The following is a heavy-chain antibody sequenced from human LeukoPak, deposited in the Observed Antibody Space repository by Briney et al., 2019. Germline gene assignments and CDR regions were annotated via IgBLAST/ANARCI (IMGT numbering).Heavy chain of an antibody. CDR1: GDSLSTPQYY. V-gene: IGHV4-39*01. CDR3: AGHVTPPYTNYGAY. Sequence: SETLSLTCTVSGDSLSTPQYYWGWIRQPPGRGLEWIGSVYYGGSLFYNPSLKSRVTLSVDTSKNQFSLKLSSVTAADTAVYYCAGHVTPPYTNYGAYWGRGTLVTVYS. CDR2: VYYGGSL. J-gene: IGHJ4*02. D-gene: IGHD4-17*01.